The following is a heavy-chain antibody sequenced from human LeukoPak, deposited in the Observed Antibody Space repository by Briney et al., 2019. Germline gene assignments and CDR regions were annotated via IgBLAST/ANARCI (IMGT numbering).Heavy chain of an antibody. Sequence: ASVKVSCKASGYTFTSYGISWVRQAPGQGLEWMGWISAYNGNTNYAQKPQGRVTMTTDTSTSTAYMELRSLRSDDTAVYYCARVRRYCSGGSCYFDYWGQGTLVTVSS. CDR3: ARVRRYCSGGSCYFDY. J-gene: IGHJ4*02. CDR2: ISAYNGNT. D-gene: IGHD2-15*01. V-gene: IGHV1-18*01. CDR1: GYTFTSYG.